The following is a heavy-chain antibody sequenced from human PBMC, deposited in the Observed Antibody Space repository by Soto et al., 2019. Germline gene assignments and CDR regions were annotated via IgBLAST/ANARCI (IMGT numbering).Heavy chain of an antibody. V-gene: IGHV3-49*03. CDR3: TRDRGHYYDSSGYYDAFDI. Sequence: SLRLSCTASGFTFGDYAMSWFRQAPGKGLEWVGFIRSKAYGGTTEYAASVKGRFTISRDDSKSIAYLQMNSLKTEDTAVYYCTRDRGHYYDSSGYYDAFDIWGQGTMVTVSS. D-gene: IGHD3-22*01. J-gene: IGHJ3*02. CDR2: IRSKAYGGTT. CDR1: GFTFGDYA.